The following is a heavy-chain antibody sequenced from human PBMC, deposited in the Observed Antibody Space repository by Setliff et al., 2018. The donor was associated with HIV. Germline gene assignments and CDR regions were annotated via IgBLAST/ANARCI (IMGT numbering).Heavy chain of an antibody. CDR3: ARLSRFYDFWTPNY. D-gene: IGHD3-3*01. Sequence: GESLKTSCQGLGYSFPSFWIGWVRQMPGKGLEWMGIIYPGESDAIYNPSFQGQVTLSADKSITTVYLQWSSLETPDTAMYYCARLSRFYDFWTPNYWGQGALVTVSS. CDR2: IYPGESDA. CDR1: GYSFPSFW. J-gene: IGHJ4*02. V-gene: IGHV5-51*01.